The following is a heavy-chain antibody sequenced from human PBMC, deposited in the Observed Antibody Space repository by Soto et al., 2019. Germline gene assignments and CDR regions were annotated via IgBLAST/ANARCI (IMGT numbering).Heavy chain of an antibody. Sequence: KSSETLSLTCTVSGGSISSYYWSWIRQPPGKGLEWIGYIYYSGSTNYNPSLKSRVTISVDTSKNQFSLKLSSVTAADTAVYYCARVPTPRYDSSGSVYWGQGTLVTVPQ. D-gene: IGHD3-22*01. CDR2: IYYSGST. CDR1: GGSISSYY. V-gene: IGHV4-59*01. CDR3: ARVPTPRYDSSGSVY. J-gene: IGHJ4*02.